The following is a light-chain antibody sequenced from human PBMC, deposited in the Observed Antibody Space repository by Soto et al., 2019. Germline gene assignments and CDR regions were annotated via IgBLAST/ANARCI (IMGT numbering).Light chain of an antibody. CDR1: SSNIGAGSD. CDR3: QSYDSSLSGYVV. J-gene: IGLJ2*01. V-gene: IGLV1-40*01. CDR2: GNS. Sequence: QPVLTQPPSVSGAPGQRVTISCTGSSSNIGAGSDVHWYQQLPGTAPKLLIYGNSNRPSGVPDRFSGSKSGTSASLAITGLQAEDEADYYCQSYDSSLSGYVVFGGGTKLTVL.